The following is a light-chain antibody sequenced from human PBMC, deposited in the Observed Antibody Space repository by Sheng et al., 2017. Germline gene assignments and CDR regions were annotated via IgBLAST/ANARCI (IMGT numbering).Light chain of an antibody. J-gene: IGLJ1*01. Sequence: SSELTQDPAVSVALGQTVRITCQGDSLRSYYANWYQQKPGQAPLLLIYGINKRPSGIPGRFSGSSSGNTASLTITGARAEDEADYYCNSRDTSTNHRYIFGTGTKVTVL. V-gene: IGLV3-19*01. CDR3: NSRDTSTNHRYI. CDR1: SLRSYY. CDR2: GIN.